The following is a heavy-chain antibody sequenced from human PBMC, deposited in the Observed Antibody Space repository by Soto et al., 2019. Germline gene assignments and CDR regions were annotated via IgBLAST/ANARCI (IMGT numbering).Heavy chain of an antibody. J-gene: IGHJ6*02. CDR1: GGSISSGGYS. Sequence: QLQLQESGSGLVKPSQTLSLTCAVSGGSISSGGYSWSWIRQPPGKGLEWIGYIYHSGSTYYNPSLKSRVTIAVDRSKNQISLKLRSVTAADTAVYYCARRRGFPYYSGMDVWGQGTTVTVSS. V-gene: IGHV4-30-2*01. CDR3: ARRRGFPYYSGMDV. D-gene: IGHD5-12*01. CDR2: IYHSGST.